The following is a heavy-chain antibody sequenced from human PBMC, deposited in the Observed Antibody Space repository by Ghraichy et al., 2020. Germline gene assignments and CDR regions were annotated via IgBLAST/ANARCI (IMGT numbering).Heavy chain of an antibody. CDR3: AVGEIAASNWFDP. CDR1: GGSISSSSYY. D-gene: IGHD6-6*01. J-gene: IGHJ5*02. V-gene: IGHV4-39*01. Sequence: SETLSLTCTVSGGSISSSSYYWGWIRQPPGKGLEWIGSIYYSGSTYYNPSLKSRVTISVDTSKNQFSLKLSSVTAADTAVYYCAVGEIAASNWFDPWGQGTLVTVSS. CDR2: IYYSGST.